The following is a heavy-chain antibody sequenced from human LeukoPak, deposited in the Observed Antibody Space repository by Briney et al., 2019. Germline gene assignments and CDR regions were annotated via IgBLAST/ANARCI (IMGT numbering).Heavy chain of an antibody. J-gene: IGHJ4*02. CDR1: GFTFSSYG. D-gene: IGHD3-9*01. CDR2: IRYDGSNK. Sequence: GGSLRLSCAASGFTFSSYGMHWVRQAPGKGLEWVAFIRYDGSNKYYADSVKGRFTISRDNSKNTLYLQMNSLRAEDTAVYYCAKDHYDILTGYTPDFDYWGQGTLVTVSS. V-gene: IGHV3-30*02. CDR3: AKDHYDILTGYTPDFDY.